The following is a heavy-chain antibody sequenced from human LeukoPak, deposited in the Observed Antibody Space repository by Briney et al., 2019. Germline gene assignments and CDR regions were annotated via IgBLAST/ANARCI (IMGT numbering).Heavy chain of an antibody. CDR1: GGSITNYW. Sequence: SETLSLTCTVSGGSITNYWWSWSRQPPGRGLEWIGYIYYSGSTTNYNPSLRGRATISVDASKNQFSLRLRSVTAADTAFYYCARVGDWNDLVYWGQGTLVSVSS. CDR3: ARVGDWNDLVY. CDR2: IYYSGSTT. V-gene: IGHV4-59*01. D-gene: IGHD1-1*01. J-gene: IGHJ4*02.